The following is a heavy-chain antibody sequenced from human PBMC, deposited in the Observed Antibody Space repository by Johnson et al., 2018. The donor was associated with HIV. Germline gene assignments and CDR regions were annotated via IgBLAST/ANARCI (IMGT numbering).Heavy chain of an antibody. CDR2: IKQDGSEK. J-gene: IGHJ3*01. D-gene: IGHD2-15*01. V-gene: IGHV3-7*05. CDR1: GFTFSSYW. Sequence: VQLVESGGGLVQPGGSLRLSCAASGFTFSSYWMSWVRQAPGKGLEWVANIKQDGSEKYYVDSVKGRFTISRDNAKNSLYLQMNSLRVEDTAVYYCARDLPYCSGGFCQTDAFDVWGQGTMVTASS. CDR3: ARDLPYCSGGFCQTDAFDV.